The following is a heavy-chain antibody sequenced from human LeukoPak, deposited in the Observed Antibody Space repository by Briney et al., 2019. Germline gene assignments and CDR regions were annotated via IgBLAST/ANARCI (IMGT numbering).Heavy chain of an antibody. V-gene: IGHV4-39*07. CDR1: GGSITSGGYY. CDR3: ARDIYCSSTSCYQYYYYYMDV. Sequence: SETLSLTCTVSGGSITSGGYYWGWIRQPPGKGLEWIGSVYYSGSIHYNPSLKSRVTISADTSKNQISLKLSSVTAADTAMYYCARDIYCSSTSCYQYYYYYMDVWGKGTTVTVSS. D-gene: IGHD2-2*01. CDR2: VYYSGSI. J-gene: IGHJ6*03.